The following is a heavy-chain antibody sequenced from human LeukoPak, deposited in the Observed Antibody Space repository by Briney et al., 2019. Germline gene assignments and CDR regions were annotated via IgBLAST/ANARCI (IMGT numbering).Heavy chain of an antibody. V-gene: IGHV3-48*01. CDR3: ARDVTTVTTVYYFQH. Sequence: GGSLRLSCAASGFTFSSYSMNWVRQAPGKGLEWVSYISSSSSTIYYADSVKGRFTISRDNAKNSLYLQMNSLRAEDTAVYYCARDVTTVTTVYYFQHWGQGTLVTVSS. J-gene: IGHJ1*01. CDR1: GFTFSSYS. CDR2: ISSSSSTI. D-gene: IGHD4-17*01.